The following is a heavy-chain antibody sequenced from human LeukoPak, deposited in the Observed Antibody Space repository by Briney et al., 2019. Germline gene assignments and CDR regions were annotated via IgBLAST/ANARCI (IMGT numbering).Heavy chain of an antibody. V-gene: IGHV3-21*01. D-gene: IGHD6-19*01. Sequence: GGSLRLSCAASGFTFSSYSMNWVRLAPGKGLEWVSSISSSSSYIYYADSVKGRFTISRDNAKNSLYLQMNSLRAEDTAVYYCASHSNGWQQNFDYWGQGTLVTVSS. CDR1: GFTFSSYS. CDR3: ASHSNGWQQNFDY. CDR2: ISSSSSYI. J-gene: IGHJ4*02.